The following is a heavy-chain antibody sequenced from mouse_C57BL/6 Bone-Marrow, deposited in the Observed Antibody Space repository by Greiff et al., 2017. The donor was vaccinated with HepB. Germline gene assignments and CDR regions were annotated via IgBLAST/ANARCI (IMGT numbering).Heavy chain of an antibody. D-gene: IGHD1-1*01. Sequence: EVKLMESGPGLVKPSQSLSLTCSVTGYSITSGYYWNWIRQFPGNKLEWMGYISYDGSNNYNPSLKNRISITRDTSKNQFFLKLNSVTTEDTATYYCARNYDFDYWGQGTTHTVSS. CDR2: ISYDGSN. CDR1: GYSITSGYY. J-gene: IGHJ2*01. CDR3: ARNYDFDY. V-gene: IGHV3-6*01.